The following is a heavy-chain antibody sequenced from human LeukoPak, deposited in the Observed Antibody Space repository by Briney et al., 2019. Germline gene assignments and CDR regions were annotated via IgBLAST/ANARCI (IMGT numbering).Heavy chain of an antibody. D-gene: IGHD6-13*01. CDR1: GFTFSNYA. CDR2: INHSGST. Sequence: SGGSLRLSCAASGFTFSNYAMNWVRQAPGKGLEWIGEINHSGSTNYNPSLKSRVTISVDTSKNQFSLKLSSVTAADTAVYYCARGNIRRSSSWYPKWGQGTLVTVSS. J-gene: IGHJ4*02. CDR3: ARGNIRRSSSWYPK. V-gene: IGHV4-34*01.